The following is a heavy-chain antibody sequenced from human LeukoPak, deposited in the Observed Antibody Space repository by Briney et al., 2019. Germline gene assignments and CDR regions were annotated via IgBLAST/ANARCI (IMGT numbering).Heavy chain of an antibody. Sequence: SETLSLTCTVSGGSLRSNDYYWGFIRQPPGKGLEWIGSISYSGATYHNPSLKSRVTSSVDTSKNQFSLRLTSVTAADTAVYYCARFHSSSSYFESWGQGTLVIVSS. V-gene: IGHV4-39*07. CDR2: ISYSGAT. J-gene: IGHJ4*02. CDR1: GGSLRSNDYY. CDR3: ARFHSSSSYFES. D-gene: IGHD6-6*01.